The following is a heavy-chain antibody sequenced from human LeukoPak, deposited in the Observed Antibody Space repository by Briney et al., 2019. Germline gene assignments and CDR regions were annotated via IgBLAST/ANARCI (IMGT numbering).Heavy chain of an antibody. CDR3: ARGTCEAFRTLDS. V-gene: IGHV3-66*01. J-gene: IGHJ4*02. Sequence: GGSLRLSSAASGFTVNYMTWVRQAPGKGLEWVSVIYNGGTTYYADSVKGRFTISKDNSENTLYLQINSLRAEDTAVYYCARGTCEAFRTLDSWGQGTLVTVSS. D-gene: IGHD1-14*01. CDR1: GFTVNY. CDR2: IYNGGTT.